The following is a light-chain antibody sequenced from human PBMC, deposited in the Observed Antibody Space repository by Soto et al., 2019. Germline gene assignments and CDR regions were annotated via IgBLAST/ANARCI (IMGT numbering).Light chain of an antibody. CDR1: QSISSSY. J-gene: IGKJ1*01. CDR2: GAS. Sequence: EIVFTQSPGTLSLSPGERTTLSCRASQSISSSYLAWYQQKPGQAPRLLVYGASSRATGIPDRFSGSGSGTDFTLTISRLEPEDFALYYCQQYSSTFWTLGQGTKVAIK. V-gene: IGKV3-20*01. CDR3: QQYSSTFWT.